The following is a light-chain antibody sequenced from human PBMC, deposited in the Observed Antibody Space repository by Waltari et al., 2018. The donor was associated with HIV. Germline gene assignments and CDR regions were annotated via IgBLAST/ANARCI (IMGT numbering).Light chain of an antibody. CDR2: KAS. Sequence: DIQMTQSPSTLSASVGDRVTITCRASQPISNWLAWYQQRPGKAPKLLIYKASSLQSGVPSRFSGSASGTDFTLTITRLEPEDFAVYYCQQYRGLPLTFGQGTTVEIK. V-gene: IGKV1-5*03. J-gene: IGKJ1*01. CDR3: QQYRGLPLT. CDR1: QPISNW.